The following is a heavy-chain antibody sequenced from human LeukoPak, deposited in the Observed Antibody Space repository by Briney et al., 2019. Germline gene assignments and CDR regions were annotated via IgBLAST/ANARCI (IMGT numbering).Heavy chain of an antibody. CDR2: IIPILGIA. CDR1: GGTFSSYA. J-gene: IGHJ4*02. V-gene: IGHV1-69*04. D-gene: IGHD3-3*01. CDR3: ARGGGLLRFEPFDY. Sequence: GSSVKVSCKASGGTFSSYAISWVRQAPGQGLEWMGRIIPILGIANYAQKFQGRVTITADKSTSTAYMELSSLRSEDTAVYYCARGGGLLRFEPFDYWGQGTLVTVSS.